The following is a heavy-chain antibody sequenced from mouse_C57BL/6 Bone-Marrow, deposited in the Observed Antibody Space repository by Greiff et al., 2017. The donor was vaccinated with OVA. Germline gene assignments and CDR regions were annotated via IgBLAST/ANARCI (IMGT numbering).Heavy chain of an antibody. V-gene: IGHV1-62-2*01. CDR1: GYTFTEYT. J-gene: IGHJ2*01. Sequence: VKLMESGAELVKPGASVKLSCKASGYTFTEYTIHWVKQRSGQGLEWIGWFYPGSGSIKYNEKFKDKATLTADKSSSTVYMELSRLTSEDSAVYFCARHPSPIYYGNYFDYWGQGTTLTVSS. CDR2: FYPGSGSI. CDR3: ARHPSPIYYGNYFDY. D-gene: IGHD2-1*01.